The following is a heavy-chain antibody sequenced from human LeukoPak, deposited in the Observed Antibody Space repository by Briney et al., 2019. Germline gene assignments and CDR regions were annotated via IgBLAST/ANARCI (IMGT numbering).Heavy chain of an antibody. D-gene: IGHD3-22*01. CDR1: GYTFSTYA. J-gene: IGHJ4*02. CDR3: AKAMSTDHYDSKGFYRVDFDS. CDR2: LSNSGGSGGTT. V-gene: IGHV3-23*01. Sequence: PGGSLRLSCAASGYTFSTYAMSWVRQAPGKGLEWVSALSNSGGSGGTTYFADSVKGRFSISRDNSKSTLYLQLSSLTAEDTAAYYCAKAMSTDHYDSKGFYRVDFDSWGQGTLVTVSS.